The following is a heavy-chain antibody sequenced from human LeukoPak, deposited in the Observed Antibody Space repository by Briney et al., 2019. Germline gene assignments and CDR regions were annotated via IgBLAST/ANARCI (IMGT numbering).Heavy chain of an antibody. Sequence: SETLSLTCAVYGGSFSGYYWSWIRQPPGKGLEWIGEINHSGSTNYNPSLKSRVTISVDMSKNQFSLKLSSVTAADTAVYYCARSIVVVPAAFDYWGQGTLVTVSS. CDR3: ARSIVVVPAAFDY. CDR2: INHSGST. J-gene: IGHJ4*02. V-gene: IGHV4-34*01. CDR1: GGSFSGYY. D-gene: IGHD2-2*01.